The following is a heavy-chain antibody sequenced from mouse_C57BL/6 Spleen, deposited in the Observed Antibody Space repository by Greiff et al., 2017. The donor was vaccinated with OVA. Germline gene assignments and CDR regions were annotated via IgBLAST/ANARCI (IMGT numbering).Heavy chain of an antibody. CDR3: ARKIGYYYGSSYWYFDV. D-gene: IGHD1-1*01. V-gene: IGHV1-18*01. J-gene: IGHJ1*03. Sequence: EVQLQQSGPELVKPGASVTIPCKASGYTFTDYNMDWVKQSHGKSLEWIGDINPNNGGTIYNQKFKGKATLTVDKSSSTAYMELRSLTSEDTAVYYCARKIGYYYGSSYWYFDVWGTGTTVTVSS. CDR1: GYTFTDYN. CDR2: INPNNGGT.